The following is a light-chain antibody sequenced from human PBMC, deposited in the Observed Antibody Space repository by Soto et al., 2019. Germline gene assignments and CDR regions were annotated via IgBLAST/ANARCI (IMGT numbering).Light chain of an antibody. J-gene: IGKJ1*01. Sequence: DIQMTQSPSSLSASVGDRVTITCRASQSISSNLNWYQQKPGKAPKLPIYTAASLQSGVPSRFSGSGSGTDFTLTIASLQLEDFATYYCQQSNSLPPTFGQGTKVDIK. CDR3: QQSNSLPPT. V-gene: IGKV1-39*01. CDR2: TAA. CDR1: QSISSN.